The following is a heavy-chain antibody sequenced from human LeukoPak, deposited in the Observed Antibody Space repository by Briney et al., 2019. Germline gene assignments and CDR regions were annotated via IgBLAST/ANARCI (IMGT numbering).Heavy chain of an antibody. Sequence: SETLSLTCTVSGGSISSSSYYWGWIRQPPGKGLEWIGSIYYSGSTYYNPSLKSRVTISVDTSKNQFSLKLSSVTAADTAVYYCARDLMYYDFWSGYYGMGFDYWGQGTLVTVSS. J-gene: IGHJ4*02. D-gene: IGHD3-3*01. CDR1: GGSISSSSYY. CDR3: ARDLMYYDFWSGYYGMGFDY. CDR2: IYYSGST. V-gene: IGHV4-39*07.